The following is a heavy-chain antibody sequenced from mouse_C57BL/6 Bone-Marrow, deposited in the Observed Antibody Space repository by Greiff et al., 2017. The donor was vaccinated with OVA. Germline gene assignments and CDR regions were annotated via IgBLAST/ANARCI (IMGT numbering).Heavy chain of an antibody. V-gene: IGHV1-39*01. Sequence: VQLQQSGPELVKPGASVKISCKASGYSFTDYNMNWVKQSNGKSLEWIGVINPNYGTTSYNQKFKDKATLTVDQSSSTAYLQLNSLTSEDSSVYYCAFYYVSSYRYFDVWGTGTTVTVSS. CDR3: AFYYVSSYRYFDV. CDR1: GYSFTDYN. CDR2: INPNYGTT. J-gene: IGHJ1*03. D-gene: IGHD1-1*01.